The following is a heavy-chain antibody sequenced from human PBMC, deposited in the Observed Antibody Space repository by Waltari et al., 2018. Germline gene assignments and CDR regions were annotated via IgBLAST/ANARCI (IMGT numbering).Heavy chain of an antibody. V-gene: IGHV1-69*13. CDR2: ILPRFATS. Sequence: QVQLVQSGAEVKKPGSSVKVSCKASGDTFSNYAITWVRQATGQGLEWMGGILPRFATSNYAQKFQGRVTITADDSTSTAYMELSSLRSEDTAIYYCARSQVVVIAPLDCWGQGTLVTVSS. CDR1: GDTFSNYA. D-gene: IGHD2-21*01. J-gene: IGHJ4*02. CDR3: ARSQVVVIAPLDC.